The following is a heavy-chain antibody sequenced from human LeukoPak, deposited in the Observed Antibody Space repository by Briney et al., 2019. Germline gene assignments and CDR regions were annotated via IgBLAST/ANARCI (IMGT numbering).Heavy chain of an antibody. V-gene: IGHV3-23*01. CDR3: AKADYSISSWGCDY. J-gene: IGHJ4*02. CDR1: GFTFSSYA. D-gene: IGHD6-6*01. Sequence: GGSLRLSCAASGFTFSSYAMSWVRQAPGKGLEWVSAISGSGGSTYYADSVKGRFTISRDNSKNTLYLQMNSLRAEDTAVYYCAKADYSISSWGCDYWGQGTLVTVSS. CDR2: ISGSGGST.